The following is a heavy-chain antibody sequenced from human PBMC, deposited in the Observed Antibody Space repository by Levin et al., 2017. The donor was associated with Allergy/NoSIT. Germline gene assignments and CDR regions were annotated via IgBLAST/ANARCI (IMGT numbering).Heavy chain of an antibody. Sequence: SQTLSLTCTVSGGSISSSSYYWGWIRQPPGKGLEWIGSIYYSGSTYYNPSLKSRVTISVDTSKNQFSLKLSSVTAADTAVYYCASQTGTMIVVVTPYYFDYWGQGTLVTVSS. J-gene: IGHJ4*02. CDR3: ASQTGTMIVVVTPYYFDY. CDR1: GGSISSSSYY. D-gene: IGHD3-22*01. V-gene: IGHV4-39*07. CDR2: IYYSGST.